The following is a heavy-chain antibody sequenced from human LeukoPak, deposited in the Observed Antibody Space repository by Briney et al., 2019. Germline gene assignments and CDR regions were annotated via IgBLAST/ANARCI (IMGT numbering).Heavy chain of an antibody. Sequence: PGGSLRLSCAASGFTFSSYAMSWVRQAPGKGLEWVSAISGSGGSTYYADSVKGRFAISRDNSKNTLYLQMNSLRAEDTAVYYCAKDQFSSGLNWFDPWGQGTLVTVSS. CDR3: AKDQFSSGLNWFDP. CDR1: GFTFSSYA. CDR2: ISGSGGST. D-gene: IGHD6-19*01. J-gene: IGHJ5*02. V-gene: IGHV3-23*01.